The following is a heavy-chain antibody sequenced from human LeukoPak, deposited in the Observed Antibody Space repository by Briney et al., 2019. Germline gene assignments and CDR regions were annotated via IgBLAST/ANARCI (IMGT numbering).Heavy chain of an antibody. D-gene: IGHD3-10*01. Sequence: SETLSLTCAVSGGSISSSNWWSGVRQPPGKGLEGMGKIYHSGSTNYNPSLKSRVTISVDKSKNQFSLKLSSVTAADTAVYYCARGEGFGEVDPPVQHWGQGTLVTVSS. CDR1: GGSISSSNW. CDR3: ARGEGFGEVDPPVQH. CDR2: IYHSGST. J-gene: IGHJ1*01. V-gene: IGHV4-4*02.